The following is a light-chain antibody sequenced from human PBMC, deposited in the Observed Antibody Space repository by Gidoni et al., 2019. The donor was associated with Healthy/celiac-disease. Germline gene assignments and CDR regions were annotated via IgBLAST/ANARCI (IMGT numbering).Light chain of an antibody. CDR2: GNS. CDR1: SSNIGAGYD. J-gene: IGLJ1*01. V-gene: IGLV1-40*01. CDR3: QSYDSSLSGSGV. Sequence: QSVLTQPPSVSGAPGQRVTISCTGSSSNIGAGYDVHWYQQLPGTAPKLLIYGNSNRPSGVPDRFSGSKSGTSASLAITRLQAEDEADYYCQSYDSSLSGSGVFGTGTKVTVL.